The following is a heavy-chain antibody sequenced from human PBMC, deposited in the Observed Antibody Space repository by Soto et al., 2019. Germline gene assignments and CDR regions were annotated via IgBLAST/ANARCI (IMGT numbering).Heavy chain of an antibody. CDR1: GGPITSRTDS. Sequence: SETLSLTCAVSGGPITSRTDSWGWIRQPPGKTLEWIGTIYYHGNTYSNPSLKSRVTISVDTSNNQLSLRLRSVTAADTAVYYCARHDGFSSGWIFDYWGHGTLVTSPQ. D-gene: IGHD6-19*01. CDR3: ARHDGFSSGWIFDY. J-gene: IGHJ4*01. V-gene: IGHV4-39*01. CDR2: IYYHGNT.